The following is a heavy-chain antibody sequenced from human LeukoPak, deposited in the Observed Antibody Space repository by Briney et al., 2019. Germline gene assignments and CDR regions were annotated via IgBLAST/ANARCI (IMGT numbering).Heavy chain of an antibody. Sequence: SETLSLTCTVSGAAISSNYWSWIRQPPGKGLEWIGSIYYSGRTNYNPSLKSRVTISMDTSKNQFSLKLSSVTAADSAVYFCARAEDRLASDYWAREPWSPSPQ. D-gene: IGHD2-15*01. CDR3: ARAEDRLASDY. J-gene: IGHJ4*02. V-gene: IGHV4-59*01. CDR1: GAAISSNY. CDR2: IYYSGRT.